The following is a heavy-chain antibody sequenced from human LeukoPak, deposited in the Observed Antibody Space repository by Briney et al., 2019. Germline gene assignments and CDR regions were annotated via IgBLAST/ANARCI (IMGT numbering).Heavy chain of an antibody. J-gene: IGHJ4*02. V-gene: IGHV2-5*01. CDR2: IYSNDDK. D-gene: IGHD1-14*01. CDR3: AQRLRAARKFDF. CDR1: GFSLTTSGVG. Sequence: KESGPTLVKPTQTLTLTCTFSGFSLTTSGVGVGWIRQPPGKALEWLANIYSNDDKRYSPSLKSRLTITKDTSKNQVVLTMTNMDPVDTATYYCAQRLRAARKFDFWGQGTLVTVSS.